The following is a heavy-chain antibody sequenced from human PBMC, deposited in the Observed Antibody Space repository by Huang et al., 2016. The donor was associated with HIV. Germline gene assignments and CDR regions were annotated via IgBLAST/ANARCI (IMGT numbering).Heavy chain of an antibody. Sequence: QVQLVQSGAEVRKPGASVKVSCEASGYSFASYDINWVRQASGQGLEGMGWMNPRSGNTDYAQKFQGRVTMTRNTSISTAYMELSSLRSEDTAKYYCVRGWYIAALPYFDYWGQGTLVTVSS. CDR3: VRGWYIAALPYFDY. CDR2: MNPRSGNT. CDR1: GYSFASYD. D-gene: IGHD6-6*01. V-gene: IGHV1-8*01. J-gene: IGHJ4*02.